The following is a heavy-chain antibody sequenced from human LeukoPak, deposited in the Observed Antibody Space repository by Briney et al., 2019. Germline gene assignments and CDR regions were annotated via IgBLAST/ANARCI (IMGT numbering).Heavy chain of an antibody. D-gene: IGHD2-2*01. J-gene: IGHJ4*02. CDR1: GGSISSGDYY. Sequence: KASETLSLTCTVSGGSISSGDYYWSWIRQPPGKGLEWIGYIYYSESTYYNPSLKSRVTISVDTSKNQFSLKLSSVTAADTAVYYCARYCSSTSCYPQYYFDYWGQGTLVTVSS. CDR2: IYYSEST. V-gene: IGHV4-30-4*01. CDR3: ARYCSSTSCYPQYYFDY.